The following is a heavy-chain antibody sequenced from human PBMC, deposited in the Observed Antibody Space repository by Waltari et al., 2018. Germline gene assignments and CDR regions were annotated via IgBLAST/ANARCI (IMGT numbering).Heavy chain of an antibody. J-gene: IGHJ4*02. Sequence: QVQLQQSGPGLVKPSQTLSLTCAISGYIVSSHRASWNGDRQSPSRGLEWLGRTYYRSKWYDDYAVSVKSRITINPDTSKNQFSLQLNSVTPEDTAVYYCARGQGSRLDYWGQGTLVTVSS. V-gene: IGHV6-1*01. CDR1: GYIVSSHRAS. CDR2: TYYRSKWYD. CDR3: ARGQGSRLDY. D-gene: IGHD3-10*01.